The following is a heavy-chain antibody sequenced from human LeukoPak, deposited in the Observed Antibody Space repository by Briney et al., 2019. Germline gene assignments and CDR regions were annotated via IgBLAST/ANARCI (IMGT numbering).Heavy chain of an antibody. CDR2: ISAYNGNT. J-gene: IGHJ5*02. D-gene: IGHD1-20*01. CDR3: ARITANLFAGWFDP. CDR1: GYTFTSYG. V-gene: IGHV1-18*01. Sequence: ASVKVSCKASGYTFTSYGISWVRQAPGQGLEWMGCISAYNGNTNYAQKLQGRVTMTTDTSTSTAYMELRSLRSDDTAVYYCARITANLFAGWFDPWGQGTLVTVSS.